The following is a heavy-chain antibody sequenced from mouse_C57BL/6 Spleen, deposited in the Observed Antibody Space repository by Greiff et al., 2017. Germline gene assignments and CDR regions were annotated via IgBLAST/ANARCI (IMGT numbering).Heavy chain of an antibody. CDR3: ARVDDGYYRSRYAMDY. D-gene: IGHD2-3*01. CDR1: GYSITSGYY. CDR2: ISYDGSN. Sequence: EVKLMESGPGLVKPSQSLSLTCSVTGYSITSGYYWNWIRQFPGNKLEWMGYISYDGSNNYNPSLKNRISITRDTSKNQFFLKLNSVTTEDTATYDCARVDDGYYRSRYAMDYWGQGTSVTVSS. J-gene: IGHJ4*01. V-gene: IGHV3-6*01.